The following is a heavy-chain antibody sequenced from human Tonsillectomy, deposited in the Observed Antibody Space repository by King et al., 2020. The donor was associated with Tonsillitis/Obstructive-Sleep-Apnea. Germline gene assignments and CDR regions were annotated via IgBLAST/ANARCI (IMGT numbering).Heavy chain of an antibody. CDR3: ARVRRITGTTSLWFDP. CDR2: INAGNGNT. J-gene: IGHJ5*02. Sequence: QLVQSGAEVKKPGASVKVSCKSSGYTFTSYDMRWVRQAPGQRLDWMGWINAGNGNTKYSQKFQGRVTITRDTSASTAYMELSSLRSEDTAVYYCARVRRITGTTSLWFDPWGQGTLVTVSS. V-gene: IGHV1-3*01. CDR1: GYTFTSYD. D-gene: IGHD1-7*01.